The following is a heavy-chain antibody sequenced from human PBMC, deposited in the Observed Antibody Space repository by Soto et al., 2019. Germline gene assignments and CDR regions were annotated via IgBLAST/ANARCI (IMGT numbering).Heavy chain of an antibody. CDR3: AKGTVEVAAAGTFDY. CDR1: GFTFDDYA. Sequence: EVQLVESGGGLVQPGRSLRLSCAASGFTFDDYAMHWVRQAPGKGLEWVSGISWNSGSIGYADSVKGRFTISRDNAKNSLYLQMNSLRAEDTALYYCAKGTVEVAAAGTFDYWGQGTLVTVSS. D-gene: IGHD6-13*01. V-gene: IGHV3-9*01. J-gene: IGHJ4*02. CDR2: ISWNSGSI.